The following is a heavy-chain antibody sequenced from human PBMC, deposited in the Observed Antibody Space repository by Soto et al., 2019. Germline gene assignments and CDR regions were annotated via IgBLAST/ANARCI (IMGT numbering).Heavy chain of an antibody. J-gene: IGHJ5*02. Sequence: SVKVSCKASGGTFSSYAISWVRQAPGQGLEWMGGIIPIFGTANYTQKFQGRVTITADESTSTAYMELSSLRSEDTAVYYCARLTGYCSGGSGDDNWFDPWGQGTLVTVPS. V-gene: IGHV1-69*13. D-gene: IGHD2-15*01. CDR3: ARLTGYCSGGSGDDNWFDP. CDR2: IIPIFGTA. CDR1: GGTFSSYA.